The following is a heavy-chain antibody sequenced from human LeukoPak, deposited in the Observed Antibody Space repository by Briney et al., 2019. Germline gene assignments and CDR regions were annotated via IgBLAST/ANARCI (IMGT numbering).Heavy chain of an antibody. D-gene: IGHD3-22*01. Sequence: GGSLRLSCAASGFTFSDYLMDWVRQAPGRGLEWIGRIRNKDKGYTTEYAASVKGRFTISRDDSKNSLYLQMNSLKTQDTAVYYCARNLYDSSGSMGIYTFDSWGQGTLVTVSS. CDR2: IRNKDKGYTT. J-gene: IGHJ4*02. CDR1: GFTFSDYL. CDR3: ARNLYDSSGSMGIYTFDS. V-gene: IGHV3-72*01.